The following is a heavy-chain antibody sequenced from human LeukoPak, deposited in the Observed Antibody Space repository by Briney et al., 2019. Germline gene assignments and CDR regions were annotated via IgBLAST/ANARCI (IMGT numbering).Heavy chain of an antibody. CDR3: ARVSYYYGSGDY. CDR2: INHSGST. CDR1: AGSFSGYY. D-gene: IGHD3-10*01. V-gene: IGHV4-34*01. Sequence: SETLSLTRAVYAGSFSGYYWSWIRQPPGKGLEWIGEINHSGSTNYNPSLKSRVTISVDTSKSQFSLKLSSVTAADTAVYYCARVSYYYGSGDYWGQGTLVTVSS. J-gene: IGHJ4*02.